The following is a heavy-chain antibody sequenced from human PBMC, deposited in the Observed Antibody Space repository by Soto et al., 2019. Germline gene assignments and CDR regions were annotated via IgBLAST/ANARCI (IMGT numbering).Heavy chain of an antibody. V-gene: IGHV1-2*04. J-gene: IGHJ5*02. D-gene: IGHD2-15*01. CDR1: GYTFTSYY. CDR3: ARDGGYCSGGSCYVWFDP. Sequence: GASVKVSCTASGYTFTSYYMHWVRQAPGQGLEWMGWINPNSGGTNYAQKFQGWVTMTRDTSISTAYMELSRLRSDDTAVYYCARDGGYCSGGSCYVWFDPWGQGTLVTVSS. CDR2: INPNSGGT.